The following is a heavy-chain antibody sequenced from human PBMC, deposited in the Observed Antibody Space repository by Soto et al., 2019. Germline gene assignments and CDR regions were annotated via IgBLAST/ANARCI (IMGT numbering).Heavy chain of an antibody. J-gene: IGHJ3*02. CDR1: GGSISSSSYY. CDR2: IYYSGST. D-gene: IGHD6-13*01. V-gene: IGHV4-39*01. Sequence: SETLSLTCTVSGGSISSSSYYWGWIRQPPGKGLEWIGSIYYSGSTYYNPSLKSRVTISVDTSKNQFSLKLSSVTAADTAVYYCARRSTDSSSWYFLFGAFDIWGQGTMVTVSS. CDR3: ARRSTDSSSWYFLFGAFDI.